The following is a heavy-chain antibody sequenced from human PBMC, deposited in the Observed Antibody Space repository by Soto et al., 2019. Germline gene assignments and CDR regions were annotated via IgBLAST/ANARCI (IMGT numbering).Heavy chain of an antibody. Sequence: EVQLLESGGGLVQPGGSLRLSCAASGFTFSSYAMSWVRQAPGKGLEWVSAISGSGGSTYYADSVKGRFTISRDNSKNTLYLQMNSLRPEETAVYYCAKDRHYCDYIFDYWGQGTLVTVSS. D-gene: IGHD4-17*01. CDR3: AKDRHYCDYIFDY. CDR1: GFTFSSYA. V-gene: IGHV3-23*01. CDR2: ISGSGGST. J-gene: IGHJ4*02.